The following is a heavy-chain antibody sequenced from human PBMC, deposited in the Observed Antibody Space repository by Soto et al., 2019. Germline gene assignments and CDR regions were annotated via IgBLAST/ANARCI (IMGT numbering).Heavy chain of an antibody. J-gene: IGHJ4*02. CDR3: ARDQVPKQVVVAANY. CDR2: IWYDGSNK. V-gene: IGHV3-33*01. Sequence: GGSLRLSCAASGFTFSSYGMHWVRQAPGKGLEWVAVIWYDGSNKYYADSVKGRFTISRDNSKNTLYLQMNSLRAEDTAVYYCARDQVPKQVVVAANYWGQGTLVTVSS. CDR1: GFTFSSYG. D-gene: IGHD2-15*01.